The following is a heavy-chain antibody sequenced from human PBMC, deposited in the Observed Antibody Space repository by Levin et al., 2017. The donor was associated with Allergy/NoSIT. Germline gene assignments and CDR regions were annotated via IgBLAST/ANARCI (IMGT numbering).Heavy chain of an antibody. CDR2: IWSDGSNE. D-gene: IGHD3-22*01. Sequence: GGSLRLSCAASGFTFSDYGMHWVRQAPGKGLEWVAVIWSDGSNEYYADSVKGRFTISRDNSKNTLYLQMNSLTAEDMSVYYCERDHYDSRNWGTGRFPSHWGQGTLVTVSS. CDR3: ERDHYDSRNWGTGRFPSH. CDR1: GFTFSDYG. J-gene: IGHJ4*02. V-gene: IGHV3-33*01.